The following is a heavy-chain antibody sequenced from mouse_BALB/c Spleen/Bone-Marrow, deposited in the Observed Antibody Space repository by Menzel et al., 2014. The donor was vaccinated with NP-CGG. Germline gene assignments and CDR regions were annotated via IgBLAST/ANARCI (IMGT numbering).Heavy chain of an antibody. D-gene: IGHD2-4*01. V-gene: IGHV1-7*01. CDR3: ARYPYYDYDGFAY. CDR2: INPSTGYT. Sequence: VQLQQSGAELAKPGASVKMSCKASGYTFTSYWMHWVKQRPGQGLEWIGYINPSTGYTEYNQKFKDKATLTGDKSSSTAYMQLSSLTSEDSAVYYCARYPYYDYDGFAYWGQGTLVTVSA. CDR1: GYTFTSYW. J-gene: IGHJ3*01.